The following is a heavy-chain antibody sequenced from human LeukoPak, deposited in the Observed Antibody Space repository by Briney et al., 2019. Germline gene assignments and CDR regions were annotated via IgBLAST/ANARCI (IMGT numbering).Heavy chain of an antibody. CDR1: GFTFSSYG. V-gene: IGHV3-30*03. J-gene: IGHJ6*02. CDR3: ATERGSGSNYYYGMDV. Sequence: GGSLRLSCVASGFTFSSYGMHWVRQAPGKGLEWVAVISYDGSNKYYADSVKGRFTISRDNSKNTLYLQMNSLRAEDTAVYYCATERGSGSNYYYGMDVWGQGTTVTVSS. D-gene: IGHD3-10*01. CDR2: ISYDGSNK.